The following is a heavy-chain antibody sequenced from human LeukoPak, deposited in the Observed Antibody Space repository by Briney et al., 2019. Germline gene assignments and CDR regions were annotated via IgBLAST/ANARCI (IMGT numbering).Heavy chain of an antibody. J-gene: IGHJ4*02. CDR1: GYSFSNYW. D-gene: IGHD2-21*02. V-gene: IGHV5-51*01. CDR3: ARQPLVRDCGGDCEFDY. CDR2: IYPGDSST. Sequence: GESLNISCKGSGYSFSNYWIGWVRQMPGKGLEWMGIIYPGDSSTRYSPSFQGQVTISADKSISTAYLQWTSLKASDTAIYYCARQPLVRDCGGDCEFDYWGQGTRVSVSS.